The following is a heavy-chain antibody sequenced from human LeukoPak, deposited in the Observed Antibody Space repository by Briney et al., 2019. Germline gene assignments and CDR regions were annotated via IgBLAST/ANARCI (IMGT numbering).Heavy chain of an antibody. D-gene: IGHD3-10*01. Sequence: ASVKVSCKASGGTFSSYAISWVRQAPGQGLEWMGGIIPIFGTANCAQKFQGRVTITADESTSTAYMELSSLRSEDTAVYYCAREPYGSGSYPAEYFQHWGQGTLVTVSS. CDR2: IIPIFGTA. CDR3: AREPYGSGSYPAEYFQH. J-gene: IGHJ1*01. CDR1: GGTFSSYA. V-gene: IGHV1-69*13.